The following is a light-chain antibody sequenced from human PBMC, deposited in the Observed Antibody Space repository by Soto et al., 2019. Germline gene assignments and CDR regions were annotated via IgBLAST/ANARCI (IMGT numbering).Light chain of an antibody. CDR2: DVS. J-gene: IGLJ1*01. CDR3: CSYAGAFIYV. Sequence: QSALTQPRSVSGSPGHSVTISCTGTSSDVGGYSYVSWYQQHPGKAPKLMISDVSKRPSGVPDRFSGSKFGNTASLTISGLQAEDEADSYCCSYAGAFIYVFGSGTKLTVL. CDR1: SSDVGGYSY. V-gene: IGLV2-11*01.